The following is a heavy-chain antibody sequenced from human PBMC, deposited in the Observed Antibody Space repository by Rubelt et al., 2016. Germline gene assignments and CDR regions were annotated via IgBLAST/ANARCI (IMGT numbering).Heavy chain of an antibody. D-gene: IGHD4-11*01. V-gene: IGHV1-18*01. J-gene: IGHJ3*02. Sequence: QVQLVQSGAEVKKPGASVKVSCKASGYTFTSYGISWVRQAPGQGLEWMGWISAYNGNPNYAQKRQGRVTRTTDTSRSTAYMERRSLRSDDTAVYYCARGARRYSMDPRNAFDIWGQGTMVTVSS. CDR1: GYTFTSYG. CDR3: ARGARRYSMDPRNAFDI. CDR2: ISAYNGNP.